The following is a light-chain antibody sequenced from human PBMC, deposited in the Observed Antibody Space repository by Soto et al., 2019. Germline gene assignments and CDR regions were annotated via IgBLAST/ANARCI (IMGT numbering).Light chain of an antibody. V-gene: IGKV3-15*01. CDR2: GAS. Sequence: EIVMTQSPATLSVSPGERATLSCRASQSVSSNLAWYQQKPGQAPRLLIYGASTRATGIPARFSGSGSGTEFTLTISRLQYGDFAVYYCQQYNNWPPMAFGQGTKVEI. J-gene: IGKJ1*01. CDR3: QQYNNWPPMA. CDR1: QSVSSN.